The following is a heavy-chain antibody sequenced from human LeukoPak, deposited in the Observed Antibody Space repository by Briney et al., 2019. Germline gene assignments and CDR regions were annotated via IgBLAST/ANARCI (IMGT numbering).Heavy chain of an antibody. D-gene: IGHD3-10*01. J-gene: IGHJ6*02. CDR1: GFTVSSNY. Sequence: GGSLRLSCAASGFTVSSNYMSWVRQAPGKGLEWVSVIYSGGSTYYADSVKGRFTISRDNSKNTLYLQMNSLRAEDTAVYYCARDNRFGSSLGYYYYGMDVWGQGTTVTVSS. CDR2: IYSGGST. V-gene: IGHV3-53*01. CDR3: ARDNRFGSSLGYYYYGMDV.